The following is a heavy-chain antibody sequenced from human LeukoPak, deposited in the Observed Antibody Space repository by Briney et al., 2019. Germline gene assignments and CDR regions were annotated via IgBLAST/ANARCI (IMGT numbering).Heavy chain of an antibody. J-gene: IGHJ3*02. D-gene: IGHD3-10*01. V-gene: IGHV1-18*01. Sequence: ASVTVSCKASGYTFTSYDINWVRQAPGQGLEWMGWISAYNGNTNYAQKLQGRVTMTTDTSTSTAYMELRSLRSDDTAVYYCARVSYYYGSGSYYSDAFDIWGQGTMVTVSS. CDR2: ISAYNGNT. CDR3: ARVSYYYGSGSYYSDAFDI. CDR1: GYTFTSYD.